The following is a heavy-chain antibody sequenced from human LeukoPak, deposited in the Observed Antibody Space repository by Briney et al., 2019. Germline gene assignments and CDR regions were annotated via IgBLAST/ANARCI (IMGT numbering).Heavy chain of an antibody. V-gene: IGHV1-2*02. CDR2: INPTSGDT. D-gene: IGHD3-22*01. CDR1: GFTFTGYY. J-gene: IGHJ1*01. Sequence: ASVKVSCNTSGFTFTGYYMHWVRQAPGQGLEWMGWINPTSGDTNYAQKFQGRVTMTRDTSVSTAYMELSRLRFDDTAVYSCASGYYYDSSGYYSEYFQHWGQGTQVTVSS. CDR3: ASGYYYDSSGYYSEYFQH.